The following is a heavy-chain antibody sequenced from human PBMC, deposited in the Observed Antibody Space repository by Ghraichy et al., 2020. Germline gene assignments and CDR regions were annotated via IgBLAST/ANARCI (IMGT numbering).Heavy chain of an antibody. D-gene: IGHD3-3*01. V-gene: IGHV3-7*03. CDR3: AREGITIFVYYYGMDV. CDR1: GFTFSSYW. J-gene: IGHJ6*02. CDR2: IKQDGSEK. Sequence: GGSLRLSCAASGFTFSSYWMSWVRQAPGKVLEWVANIKQDGSEKYYVDSVKGRFTISRDNAKNSLYLQMNSLRAEDTAVYYCAREGITIFVYYYGMDVWGQGTTVTVSS.